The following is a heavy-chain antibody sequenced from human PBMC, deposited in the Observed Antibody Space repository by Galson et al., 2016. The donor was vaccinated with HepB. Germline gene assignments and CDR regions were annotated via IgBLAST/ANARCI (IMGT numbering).Heavy chain of an antibody. CDR3: ALPHDSSGYYYAFDI. J-gene: IGHJ3*02. Sequence: PALVKPTQTLTLTCTFSGLSLSTSVVGVGWIRQPPGKALEWLGLIFWNDDKRYSPSLKSRLTITKDASKNQVVLTMTNMDPVDTGTYYCALPHDSSGYYYAFDIWGQGTMVTVSS. D-gene: IGHD3-22*01. CDR2: IFWNDDK. CDR1: GLSLSTSVVG. V-gene: IGHV2-5*01.